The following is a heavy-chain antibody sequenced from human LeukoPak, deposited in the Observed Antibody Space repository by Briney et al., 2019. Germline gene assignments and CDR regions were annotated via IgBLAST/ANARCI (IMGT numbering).Heavy chain of an antibody. D-gene: IGHD3-22*01. Sequence: SETLSLTCTVSGGSISSSSYYWGWIRQPPGKGLGWIGSIYYSGSTYYNPSLKSRVTISVDTSKNQFSLKLSSVTAADTAVYYCARDTYYYDSSAQGYYYYYMDVWGKGTTVTVSS. CDR2: IYYSGST. CDR3: ARDTYYYDSSAQGYYYYYMDV. CDR1: GGSISSSSYY. V-gene: IGHV4-39*07. J-gene: IGHJ6*03.